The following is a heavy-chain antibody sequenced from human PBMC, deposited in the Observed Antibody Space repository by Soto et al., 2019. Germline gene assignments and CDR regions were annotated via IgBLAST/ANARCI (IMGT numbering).Heavy chain of an antibody. CDR3: ARRTWGMDV. D-gene: IGHD2-8*01. CDR2: IFHNGNT. Sequence: QVQLQESGPGLVKPSGTLSLTCAVSSGSITSSNWWSWVRQPPGKGLEWIGEIFHNGNTYYNPSLKCRVTMSVDTSKNQFSLNLGSVTAADTAVYYCARRTWGMDVWGQGTTVTVSS. CDR1: SGSITSSNW. V-gene: IGHV4-4*02. J-gene: IGHJ6*02.